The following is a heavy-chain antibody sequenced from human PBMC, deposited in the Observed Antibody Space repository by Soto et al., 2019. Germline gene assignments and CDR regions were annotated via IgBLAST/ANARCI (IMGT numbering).Heavy chain of an antibody. CDR1: GFTFSSYA. CDR3: ARELRPDAFDI. D-gene: IGHD4-17*01. V-gene: IGHV3-30-3*01. CDR2: ISYDGSKK. Sequence: QVKLVESGGGAVRPGRSLRLSCAASGFTFSSYARHRVRQAPGKGLERVAVISYDGSKKYYAYSVKGRFTISRANSKNALYLKMNSLRAEDTAVYYCARELRPDAFDIWGQGTMVTVSS. J-gene: IGHJ3*02.